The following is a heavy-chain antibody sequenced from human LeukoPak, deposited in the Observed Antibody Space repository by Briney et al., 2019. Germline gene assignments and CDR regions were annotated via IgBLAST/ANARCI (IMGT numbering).Heavy chain of an antibody. D-gene: IGHD2-2*01. J-gene: IGHJ4*01. CDR3: ARVATTSSKWSIDY. V-gene: IGHV3-74*01. CDR2: INSDGSST. Sequence: GGSLRLSCAASGFTFSAYWMHWVRQSPGKGLVWVSRINSDGSSTSYADSVNGRFTISRDIPRNTLYLQMNSRRAEDTAVYYCARVATTSSKWSIDYWGHGTLVTVSS. CDR1: GFTFSAYW.